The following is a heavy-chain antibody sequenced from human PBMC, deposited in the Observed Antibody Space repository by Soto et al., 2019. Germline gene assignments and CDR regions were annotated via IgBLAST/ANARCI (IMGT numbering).Heavy chain of an antibody. CDR1: CYSITTGEY. CDR2: ISHSGTT. D-gene: IGHD2-15*01. V-gene: IGHV4-38-2*01. CDR3: ARRGGSAGWFDP. Sequence: XETLSLTGFVSCYSITTGEYWGWIRQPPGKGLEWIGSISHSGTTFYSSSLKSRVTISKDASKNQFSLKVNSVIAADTAVYYCARRGGSAGWFDPWGPGSLVTVSS. J-gene: IGHJ5*02.